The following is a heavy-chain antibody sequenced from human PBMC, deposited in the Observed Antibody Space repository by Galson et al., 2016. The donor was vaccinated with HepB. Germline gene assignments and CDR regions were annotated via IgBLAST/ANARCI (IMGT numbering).Heavy chain of an antibody. CDR1: GFTFSSYG. Sequence: SLRLSCAASGFTFSSYGMHWVRQAPGKGLEWVAVISYDATNKYYADSVKGRFTISRDNSTNTLYLQMNSLRAEDTAVYYCAKELRILFYMDVWGKGTTVTVSS. CDR3: AKELRILFYMDV. CDR2: ISYDATNK. D-gene: IGHD3-3*01. V-gene: IGHV3-30*18. J-gene: IGHJ6*03.